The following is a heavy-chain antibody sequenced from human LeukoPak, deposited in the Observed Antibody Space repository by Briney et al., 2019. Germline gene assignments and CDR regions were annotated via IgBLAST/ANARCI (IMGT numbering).Heavy chain of an antibody. D-gene: IGHD5-12*01. V-gene: IGHV4-31*03. CDR3: ARGGYTGYDLDY. J-gene: IGHJ4*02. CDR1: GYSISSDNYY. CDR2: IHSSGST. Sequence: PSETLSLTCTVSGYSISSDNYYWTWIRKHPGKGLEWIGYIHSSGSTYFNPSLKSRLTISIDTSKNQFSLKLRSVTVADTAVYYCARGGYTGYDLDYWGQGALVSVSS.